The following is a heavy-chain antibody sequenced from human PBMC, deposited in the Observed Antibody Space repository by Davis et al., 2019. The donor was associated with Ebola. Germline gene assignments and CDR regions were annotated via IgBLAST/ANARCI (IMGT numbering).Heavy chain of an antibody. V-gene: IGHV4-38-2*02. D-gene: IGHD6-19*01. J-gene: IGHJ4*02. CDR1: GYSISSGYY. CDR3: ARDNGSGWYDFDY. Sequence: SETLSLTCTVSGYSISSGYYWGWIRQPPGKGLEWIGYIYYSGSTNYNPSLKSRVTISVDTSKNQFSLKLSSVTAADTAMYYCARDNGSGWYDFDYWGQGTLVTVSS. CDR2: IYYSGST.